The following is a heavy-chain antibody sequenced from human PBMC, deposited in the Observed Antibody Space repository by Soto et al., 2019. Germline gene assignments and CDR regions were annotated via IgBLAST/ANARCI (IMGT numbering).Heavy chain of an antibody. V-gene: IGHV1-58*01. CDR3: AASLVGATISFDY. D-gene: IGHD1-26*01. CDR2: IVVGSGNT. J-gene: IGHJ4*02. Sequence: RASVKVSCKASGFTFTSSAVQWVRQARGQRLEWIGWIVVGSGNTNYAQKFQERVTITRDMSTSTAYMELSSLRSEDTAVYYCAASLVGATISFDYWGQGTLVTVSS. CDR1: GFTFTSSA.